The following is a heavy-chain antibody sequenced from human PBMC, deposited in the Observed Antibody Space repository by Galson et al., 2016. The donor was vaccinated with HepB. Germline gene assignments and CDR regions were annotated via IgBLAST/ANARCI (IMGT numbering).Heavy chain of an antibody. CDR2: ISWNSGRI. Sequence: SLRLSCAASGFRFDDHAMHWVRQAPGKGLEWVSGISWNSGRIGYGDSVKGRFTISRDDAKNSLFLQMNSLRADDTALYYCVKDRPGYDSGGYPVFDYWGQGTLVTVSS. D-gene: IGHD3-22*01. V-gene: IGHV3-9*01. J-gene: IGHJ4*02. CDR1: GFRFDDHA. CDR3: VKDRPGYDSGGYPVFDY.